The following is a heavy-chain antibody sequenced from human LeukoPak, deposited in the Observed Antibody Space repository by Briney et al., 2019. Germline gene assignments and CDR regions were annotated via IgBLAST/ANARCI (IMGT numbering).Heavy chain of an antibody. J-gene: IGHJ3*02. V-gene: IGHV1-24*01. CDR2: FDPEDGET. CDR3: ATSDASTMIVVASRAFDI. Sequence: ASVKVSCKVSGYTLTELSMRWVRQAPGKGLEWMGGFDPEDGETIYAQKFQGRVTMTEDTSTDTAYMELSSLRSEDTAVYYCATSDASTMIVVASRAFDIWGQGTMVTVSS. CDR1: GYTLTELS. D-gene: IGHD3-22*01.